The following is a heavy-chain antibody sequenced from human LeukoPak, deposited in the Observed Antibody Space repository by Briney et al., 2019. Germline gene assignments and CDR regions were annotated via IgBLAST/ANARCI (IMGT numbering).Heavy chain of an antibody. J-gene: IGHJ6*03. CDR1: GFTFSSHR. Sequence: PGGSLRLSCAASGFTFSSHRMTWVRQAPGKGLEWVANIKKDGSEKYYVDSVKGRFTISRDNAKTSLYLQMNSLRAEDTAVYYCASNPGDYASNWYDYYYYMDVWGNGTTVTVSS. V-gene: IGHV3-7*01. CDR3: ASNPGDYASNWYDYYYYMDV. D-gene: IGHD6-13*01. CDR2: IKKDGSEK.